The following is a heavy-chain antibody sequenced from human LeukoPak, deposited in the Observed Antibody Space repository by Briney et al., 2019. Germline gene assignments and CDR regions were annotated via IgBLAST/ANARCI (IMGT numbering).Heavy chain of an antibody. V-gene: IGHV3-23*01. D-gene: IGHD6-6*01. Sequence: KAGGSLRLSCTVSGFTLSSYEMSWIRQAPGKGLEWVSSVDYSADSTHYADSVKGRFTISRDNSKNTLYLQMNSLRAEDTAIYYCARDGQYSSSAGDFDYWGQGTLVTVSS. CDR1: GFTLSSYE. CDR2: VDYSADST. CDR3: ARDGQYSSSAGDFDY. J-gene: IGHJ4*02.